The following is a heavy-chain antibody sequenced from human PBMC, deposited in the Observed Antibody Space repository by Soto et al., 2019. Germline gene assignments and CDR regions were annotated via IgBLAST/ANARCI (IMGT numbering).Heavy chain of an antibody. J-gene: IGHJ6*02. CDR2: ISSSSSTI. D-gene: IGHD1-26*01. V-gene: IGHV3-48*02. Sequence: GGSLRLSCAAAGFTFSSYSMSWVRQAPGKGLEWVSYISSSSSTIYYADSVKGRFTISRDNAKNSLYLQMNSLRDEDTAVYYCASSELLGGGYYYYYGMDVWGQGTTVTVSS. CDR1: GFTFSSYS. CDR3: ASSELLGGGYYYYYGMDV.